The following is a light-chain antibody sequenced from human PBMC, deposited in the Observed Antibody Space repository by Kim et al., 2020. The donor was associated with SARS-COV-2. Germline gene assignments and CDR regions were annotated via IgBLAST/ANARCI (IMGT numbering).Light chain of an antibody. Sequence: QSVLTQPPSASGTPGQRVAISCSGSSSNIGSNTVNWYQQLPGTAPKLLIYNNNQRPSGVPDRFSGSKSGISASLAISGLQSEDEADYYCAPWDDSLNGPVFGGGTQLTVL. V-gene: IGLV1-44*01. J-gene: IGLJ3*02. CDR3: APWDDSLNGPV. CDR1: SSNIGSNT. CDR2: NNN.